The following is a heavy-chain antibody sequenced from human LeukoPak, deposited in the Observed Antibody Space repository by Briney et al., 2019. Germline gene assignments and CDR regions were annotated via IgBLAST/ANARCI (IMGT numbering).Heavy chain of an antibody. CDR2: ISTSGGTT. CDR1: GFTFTNFA. D-gene: IGHD6-13*01. Sequence: GGSLRLSCGASGFTFTNFAMNWVRQAPGKELEWVSSISTSGGTTYYADSVEGRFTISRDNSKNTLYLQMNNLRAEDTALYYCAKDQGGLGNYCSSSWGQGALVTVSS. J-gene: IGHJ5*02. V-gene: IGHV3-23*01. CDR3: AKDQGGLGNYCSSS.